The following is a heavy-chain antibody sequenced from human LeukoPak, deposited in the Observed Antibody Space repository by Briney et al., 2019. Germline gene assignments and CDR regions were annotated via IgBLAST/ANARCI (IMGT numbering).Heavy chain of an antibody. V-gene: IGHV3-53*01. J-gene: IGHJ6*02. D-gene: IGHD3-22*01. CDR1: GFTVSSNY. CDR2: IYSGGST. CDR3: ARDLQNYYDSSGYYKYYYGMDV. Sequence: GGSLRLSCAASGFTVSSNYMSWVRQAPGKGLEWVSVIYSGGSTYYADSVKGRFTISRDNSKNTLYLQMNSLRAEDTAVYYCARDLQNYYDSSGYYKYYYGMDVWGQGTTVTVSS.